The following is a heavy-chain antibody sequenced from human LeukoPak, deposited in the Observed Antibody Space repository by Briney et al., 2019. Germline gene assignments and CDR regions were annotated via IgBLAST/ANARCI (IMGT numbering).Heavy chain of an antibody. V-gene: IGHV4-39*07. CDR3: ARASHYDSSGRHAFDI. CDR1: GGSISSSSYY. J-gene: IGHJ3*02. D-gene: IGHD3-22*01. Sequence: PSETLSLTCTVSGGSISSSSYYWGWIRQPPGKGLEWIGSIYYSGSTYYNPSLKSRVTISVDTSKNQFSLKLSSVTAADTAVYYCARASHYDSSGRHAFDIWGQGTMVTVSS. CDR2: IYYSGST.